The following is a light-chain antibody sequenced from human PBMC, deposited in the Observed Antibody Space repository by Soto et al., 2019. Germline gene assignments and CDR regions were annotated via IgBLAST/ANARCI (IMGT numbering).Light chain of an antibody. CDR3: CTFAGPTSVV. V-gene: IGLV2-23*02. CDR2: EVN. Sequence: QSVLTQPASVSGSPGQSITISCTGTSSDIGSYDLVSWYQQHPGKAPKLMISEVNKRPSGVSNRFSGSKSGSTASLTISGLQAEDEADYYCCTFAGPTSVVFGGGTKLTVL. J-gene: IGLJ2*01. CDR1: SSDIGSYDL.